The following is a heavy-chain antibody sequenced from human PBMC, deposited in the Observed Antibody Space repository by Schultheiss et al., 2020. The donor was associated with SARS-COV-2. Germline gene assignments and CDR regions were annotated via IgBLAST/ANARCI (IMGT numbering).Heavy chain of an antibody. V-gene: IGHV3-30*18. Sequence: GESLKISCADSGFTFSSYGMHWVRQAPGKGLEWVAVISYDGSNKYYADSVKGRFTISRDNSKNTLYLQMNSLRAEDTAVYYCAKDWKELYAFDIWGQGTMVTVSS. CDR3: AKDWKELYAFDI. CDR2: ISYDGSNK. D-gene: IGHD1-26*01. CDR1: GFTFSSYG. J-gene: IGHJ3*02.